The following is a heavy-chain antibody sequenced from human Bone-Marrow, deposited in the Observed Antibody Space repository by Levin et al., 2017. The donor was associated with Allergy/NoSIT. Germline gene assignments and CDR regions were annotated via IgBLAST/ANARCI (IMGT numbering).Heavy chain of an antibody. CDR1: GYSFTSYW. CDR3: ARRLSSGWYSVDY. CDR2: IDPSEAYT. J-gene: IGHJ4*02. V-gene: IGHV5-10-1*01. Sequence: GESLKISCKGSGYSFTSYWISWVRQMPGKGLEWMGRIDPSEAYTNYSPAFQGHVTISADTSINTAYLQWSSLKSSDTAMYYCARRLSSGWYSVDYWGQGTLVTVSS. D-gene: IGHD6-19*01.